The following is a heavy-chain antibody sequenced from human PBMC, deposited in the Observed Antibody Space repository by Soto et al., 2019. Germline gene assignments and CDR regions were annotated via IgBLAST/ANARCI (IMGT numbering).Heavy chain of an antibody. CDR2: IYTSASI. D-gene: IGHD6-19*01. V-gene: IGHV4-4*07. J-gene: IGHJ6*02. CDR3: ARDREAGYNFYYGMDV. CDR1: GADIKTYS. Sequence: KASETLSLTCSVSGADIKTYSWTWIRQPAGKGLEWIGRIYTSASINYNPSLKGRVTLSVGTSTNQVSLRLASVTAADTAIYYCARDREAGYNFYYGMDVWGQGTTVTVSS.